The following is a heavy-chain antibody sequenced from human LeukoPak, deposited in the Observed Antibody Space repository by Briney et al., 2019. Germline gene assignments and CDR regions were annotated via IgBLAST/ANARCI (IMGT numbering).Heavy chain of an antibody. J-gene: IGHJ4*02. CDR1: EFTFSTYA. Sequence: GGSVRLSCAASEFTFSTYAKHWVRQAPGKGLEYVSGVNSNGDTIYYADSVKGRFTISRDNSKNTLYLHMGSLRAEDTAVYYCARELDYCFDYWGQGTLVTVSS. D-gene: IGHD1-1*01. CDR2: VNSNGDTI. V-gene: IGHV3-64*02. CDR3: ARELDYCFDY.